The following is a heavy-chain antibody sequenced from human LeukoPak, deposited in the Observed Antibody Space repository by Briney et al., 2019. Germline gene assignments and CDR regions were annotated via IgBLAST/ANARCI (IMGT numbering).Heavy chain of an antibody. J-gene: IGHJ6*03. CDR3: ARQGGYYYYMDV. V-gene: IGHV3-21*01. Sequence: PGGSLRLSCAASGLTHSSYSMNWAREPPGKGLEWVSSISSISSDIYYADTVKGRFTISRDNAKNSLYLQMNSLRAEDTAVYYCARQGGYYYYMDVWGKGTTVTVSS. CDR1: GLTHSSYS. D-gene: IGHD3-16*01. CDR2: ISSISSDI.